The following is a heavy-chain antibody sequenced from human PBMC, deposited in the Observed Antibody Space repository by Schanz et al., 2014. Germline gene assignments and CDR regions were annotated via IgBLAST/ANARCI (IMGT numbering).Heavy chain of an antibody. J-gene: IGHJ3*01. CDR3: ARDEGRDGYNLAFDV. V-gene: IGHV3-30*03. CDR1: GFTFSGYG. Sequence: QVQLVESGGGVVQPGRSLRLSCAASGFTFSGYGMHWVRQAPGKGLEWVAIISYDGRHKNYADSVKGRFIISRDSSKNTLFLQMNSLRPEDTALYFCARDEGRDGYNLAFDVWGQGTLVTVSS. CDR2: ISYDGRHK. D-gene: IGHD5-12*01.